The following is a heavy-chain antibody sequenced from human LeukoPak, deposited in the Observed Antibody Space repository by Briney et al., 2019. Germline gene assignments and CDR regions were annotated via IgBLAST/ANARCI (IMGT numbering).Heavy chain of an antibody. CDR3: ARLIVGSSSTGWFDP. CDR2: IYPGDSDT. D-gene: IGHD6-6*01. CDR1: GYSFTSYW. Sequence: GESLKISCKGSGYSFTSYWIGWVRQMPGKGLQWMGIIYPGDSDTTYSPSFQGQVTISADKSISTAYLQWSSLKASDTAIYYCARLIVGSSSTGWFDPRGQGTLVTVSS. J-gene: IGHJ5*02. V-gene: IGHV5-51*01.